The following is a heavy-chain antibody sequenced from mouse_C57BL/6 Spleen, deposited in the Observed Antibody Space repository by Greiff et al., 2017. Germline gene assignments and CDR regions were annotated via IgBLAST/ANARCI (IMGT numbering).Heavy chain of an antibody. J-gene: IGHJ3*01. D-gene: IGHD1-1*01. Sequence: QVHVKQSGAELAKPGASVKLSCKASGYTFTSYWMHWVKQRPGQGLEWIGYINPSSGYTKYNQKFKDKATLTADKSSSTAYMQLSSLTYEDSAVXYCARDYGSSYPFAYWGQGTLVTVSA. CDR2: INPSSGYT. CDR3: ARDYGSSYPFAY. CDR1: GYTFTSYW. V-gene: IGHV1-7*01.